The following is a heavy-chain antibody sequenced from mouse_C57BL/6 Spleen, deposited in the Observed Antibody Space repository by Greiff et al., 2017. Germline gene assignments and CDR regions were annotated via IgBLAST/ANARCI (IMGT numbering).Heavy chain of an antibody. D-gene: IGHD2-1*01. V-gene: IGHV5-15*01. J-gene: IGHJ1*03. Sequence: EVKLVESGGGLVQPGGSLKLSCAASGFTFSDYGMAWVRQAPRKGPEWVAFISNLAYSIYYADTVTGRFTMSRENAKNTLYREMSSLRSEDTAMYYGARRDYGKDWYFDVWGTGTTVTVSS. CDR1: GFTFSDYG. CDR3: ARRDYGKDWYFDV. CDR2: ISNLAYSI.